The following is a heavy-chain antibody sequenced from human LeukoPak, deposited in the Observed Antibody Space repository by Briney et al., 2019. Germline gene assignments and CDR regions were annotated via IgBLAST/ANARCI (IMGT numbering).Heavy chain of an antibody. D-gene: IGHD3-16*01. J-gene: IGHJ3*02. CDR1: GGSISSYY. CDR3: ARDEGGSAFDI. CDR2: IYYSGST. Sequence: SETLSLTCTVSGGSISSYYWSWIRQPPGKGLEWIGYIYYSGSTNYNPSLKSRVTISVDTSKNQFSLKLSSVTAADTAVYYCARDEGGSAFDIWGQGTMVTVSS. V-gene: IGHV4-59*01.